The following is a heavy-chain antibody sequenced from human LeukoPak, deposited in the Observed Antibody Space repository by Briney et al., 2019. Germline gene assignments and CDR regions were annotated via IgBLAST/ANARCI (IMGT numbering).Heavy chain of an antibody. Sequence: ASVKVSCKASGYTFTGYYMHWVRQAPGQGLEWMGWINPNSGGTNYAQKFQGRVTMTRDTSISTAYMELSRLRSDDTAVYYCARDPAFHSYYGMDVWGQGTTVTVSS. V-gene: IGHV1-2*02. D-gene: IGHD2-21*02. CDR3: ARDPAFHSYYGMDV. CDR1: GYTFTGYY. J-gene: IGHJ6*02. CDR2: INPNSGGT.